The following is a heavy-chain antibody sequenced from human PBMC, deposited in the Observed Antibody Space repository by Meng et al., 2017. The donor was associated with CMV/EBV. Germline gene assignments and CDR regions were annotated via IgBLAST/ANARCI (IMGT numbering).Heavy chain of an antibody. CDR2: IDWDDDK. Sequence: SGPTLVKPTQTLTLTCTFSGFSLSTSGMCVSWVRQPPGKALEWLAPIDWDDDKYYSTSLKTRLTISKDTSKNQVVLTMTNMDPVDTATYYCARITLYSSSWPSFDPWGQGTLVTVSS. D-gene: IGHD6-13*01. J-gene: IGHJ5*02. V-gene: IGHV2-70*20. CDR1: GFSLSTSGMC. CDR3: ARITLYSSSWPSFDP.